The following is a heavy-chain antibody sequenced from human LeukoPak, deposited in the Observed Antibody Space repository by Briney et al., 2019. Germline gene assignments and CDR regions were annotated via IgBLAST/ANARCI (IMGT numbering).Heavy chain of an antibody. V-gene: IGHV3-11*04. CDR3: ARAGYSSSAAVYYYYYYMDV. CDR1: GYSISSGYY. J-gene: IGHJ6*03. Sequence: LSLTCTVSGYSISSGYYWGWIRQAPGKGLEWVSYISSSSSTIYYADSVKGRFTISRDNAKNSLYLQMNSLRAEDTAVYYCARAGYSSSAAVYYYYYYMDVWGKGTTVTVSS. D-gene: IGHD6-13*01. CDR2: ISSSSSTI.